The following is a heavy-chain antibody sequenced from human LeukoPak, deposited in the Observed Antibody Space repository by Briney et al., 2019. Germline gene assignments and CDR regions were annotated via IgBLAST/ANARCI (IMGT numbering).Heavy chain of an antibody. V-gene: IGHV4-59*08. CDR3: ARQRSYGSGSYLVYYYYMDV. D-gene: IGHD3-10*01. Sequence: PSETLSLTCTVSGGSICSYYWSWIRQPPGKGLEWIGYIYYSGSTNYNPSLKSRVTISVDTSKNQFSLKLSSVTAADTAVYYCARQRSYGSGSYLVYYYYMDVWGQGTTVTVSS. J-gene: IGHJ6*03. CDR2: IYYSGST. CDR1: GGSICSYY.